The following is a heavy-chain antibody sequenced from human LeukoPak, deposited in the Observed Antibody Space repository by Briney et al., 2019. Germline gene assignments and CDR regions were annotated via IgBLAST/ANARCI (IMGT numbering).Heavy chain of an antibody. J-gene: IGHJ3*02. CDR2: INPNSGGT. V-gene: IGHV1-2*02. D-gene: IGHD3-9*01. CDR3: ARGFFDILTGWNDAFDI. Sequence: GASVKVSCKASGYTFTGYYMHWVRQAPGQGLEWMGWINPNSGGTNYAQKFQGRVTMTRGTSISTAYMELSRLRSDDTAVYYCARGFFDILTGWNDAFDIWGQGTMVTVPS. CDR1: GYTFTGYY.